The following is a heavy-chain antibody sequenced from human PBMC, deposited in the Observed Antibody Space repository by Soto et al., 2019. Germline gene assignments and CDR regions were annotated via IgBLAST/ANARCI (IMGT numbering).Heavy chain of an antibody. J-gene: IGHJ6*03. CDR1: GFTFSSYW. V-gene: IGHV3-7*01. D-gene: IGHD3-10*01. Sequence: PGGSLRLSCAASGFTFSSYWMSWVRQAPGKGLEWVANIKQDGSEKYYVDSVKGRFTISRDNAKNSLYLQMNSLRAEDTAVYYCARARAHYYGSGSYPYYYYYYMDVRGKGTTVTVSS. CDR3: ARARAHYYGSGSYPYYYYYYMDV. CDR2: IKQDGSEK.